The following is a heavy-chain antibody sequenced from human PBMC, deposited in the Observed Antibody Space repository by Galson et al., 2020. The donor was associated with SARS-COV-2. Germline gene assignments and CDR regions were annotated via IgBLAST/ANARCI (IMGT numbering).Heavy chain of an antibody. D-gene: IGHD2-8*01. J-gene: IGHJ4*02. Sequence: GGSLRLSCAASGFTFSSYAMHWVRQAPGKGLEWVAVISYDGSNKYYADSVKGRFTISRDNSKNTLYLQMNSLRAEDTAVYYCASFLILSFDYWGQGTLVTVSS. CDR2: ISYDGSNK. CDR3: ASFLILSFDY. V-gene: IGHV3-30*04. CDR1: GFTFSSYA.